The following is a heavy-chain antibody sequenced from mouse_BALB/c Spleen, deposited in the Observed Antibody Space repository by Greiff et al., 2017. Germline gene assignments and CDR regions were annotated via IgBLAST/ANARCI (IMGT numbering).Heavy chain of an antibody. CDR1: GFTFSDYY. J-gene: IGHJ4*01. CDR2: ISDGGSYT. V-gene: IGHV5-4*02. CDR3: ARGYYGNYPYAMDY. D-gene: IGHD2-1*01. Sequence: EVMLVESGGGLVKPGGSLKLSCAASGFTFSDYYMYWVRQTPEKRLEWVATISDGGSYTYYPDSVKGRFTISRDNAKNNLYLQMSSLKSEDTAMYYCARGYYGNYPYAMDYWGQGTSVTVSS.